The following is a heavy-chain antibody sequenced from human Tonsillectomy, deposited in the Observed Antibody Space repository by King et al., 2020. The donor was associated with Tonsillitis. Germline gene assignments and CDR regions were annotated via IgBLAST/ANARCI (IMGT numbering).Heavy chain of an antibody. V-gene: IGHV3-30*18. CDR1: GFTFSSYG. J-gene: IGHJ3*02. CDR3: AKDLYYYDSSGYSRGAFDI. CDR2: ISYDGSNK. D-gene: IGHD3-22*01. Sequence: VQLVESGGGVVQPGRSLRLSCAASGFTFSSYGMHWVRQAPGKGLEWVAVISYDGSNKYYADSVKGRFTISRDNSKNTLYLQMNSLRAEDTAVYYCAKDLYYYDSSGYSRGAFDIWGQGTMVTVSS.